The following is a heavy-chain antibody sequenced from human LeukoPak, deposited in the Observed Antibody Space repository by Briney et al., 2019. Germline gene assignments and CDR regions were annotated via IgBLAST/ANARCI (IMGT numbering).Heavy chain of an antibody. Sequence: SETLSLTCAVYGGSFSGYYWSWIRQPPGKGLEWIGEINHSGSTNYNPSLKSRVTISVDTSKNQFSLKLNSVTAADTAVYYCARGEYDFRYYGMDVWGQGTTVTVSS. J-gene: IGHJ6*02. CDR1: GGSFSGYY. CDR3: ARGEYDFRYYGMDV. D-gene: IGHD3-3*01. V-gene: IGHV4-34*01. CDR2: INHSGST.